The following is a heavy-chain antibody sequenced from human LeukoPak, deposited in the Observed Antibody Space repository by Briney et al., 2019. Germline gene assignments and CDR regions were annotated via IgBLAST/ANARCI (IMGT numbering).Heavy chain of an antibody. J-gene: IGHJ4*02. CDR1: GYTFTSYY. V-gene: IGHV1-46*01. CDR3: ARDQGGAAAGY. Sequence: ASVKVSCKASGYTFTSYYMHWVRQAPGQGLEWMGIINPSGGSTSYAQKFQGRVTMTTDTSTSTAYMELRSLRSDDTAVYYCARDQGGAAAGYWGRGTLVTVSS. CDR2: INPSGGST. D-gene: IGHD6-13*01.